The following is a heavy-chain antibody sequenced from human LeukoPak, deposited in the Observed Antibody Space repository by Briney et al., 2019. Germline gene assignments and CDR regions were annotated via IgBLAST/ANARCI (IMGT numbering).Heavy chain of an antibody. J-gene: IGHJ4*02. D-gene: IGHD3-10*01. Sequence: PGGSLRLSCAASGFTFSSYAMHWVRQTPGKGLEWVAIISYDGNNIYYADSVKGRFTISRDNSKNTLYLQMNSLRAEDTAVYYCARGSITMVRGADRGVDYWGQGTLVTVSS. CDR3: ARGSITMVRGADRGVDY. CDR1: GFTFSSYA. CDR2: ISYDGNNI. V-gene: IGHV3-30-3*01.